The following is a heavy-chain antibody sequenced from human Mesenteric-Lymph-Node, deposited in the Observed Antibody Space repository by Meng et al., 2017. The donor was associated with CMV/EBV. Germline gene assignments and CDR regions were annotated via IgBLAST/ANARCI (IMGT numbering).Heavy chain of an antibody. Sequence: KAAGYTVTTYTKHWVRQAPGQRLEWMGWIDAGNGNTKYSQKLQGRVTITRETSARIVNMELSSLRSEDTAVYYCARDNSGGEFDWFDPWGQGTLVTVSS. D-gene: IGHD2-15*01. CDR2: IDAGNGNT. CDR3: ARDNSGGEFDWFDP. J-gene: IGHJ5*02. CDR1: GYTVTTYT. V-gene: IGHV1-3*01.